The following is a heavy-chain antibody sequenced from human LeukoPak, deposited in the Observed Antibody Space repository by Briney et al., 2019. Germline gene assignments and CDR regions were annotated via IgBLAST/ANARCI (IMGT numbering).Heavy chain of an antibody. J-gene: IGHJ4*02. CDR2: IHDSGNT. V-gene: IGHV4-39*07. CDR3: ARGRYNDGVYSKTDFDY. Sequence: GSLRLSCAASGFTVSSNYMGWIRQPPGKGLEWIATIHDSGNTYYNPSLNSRVTISLDTSKNQFSLRLFSVTAADTAVYYCARGRYNDGVYSKTDFDYWGQGTLVTVSA. CDR1: GFTVSSNY. D-gene: IGHD2-8*01.